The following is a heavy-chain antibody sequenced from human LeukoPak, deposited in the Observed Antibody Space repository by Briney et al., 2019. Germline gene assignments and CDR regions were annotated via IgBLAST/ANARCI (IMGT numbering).Heavy chain of an antibody. CDR3: TRGYSGVSVYAFDV. CDR2: TGNKANSHIT. D-gene: IGHD1-26*01. V-gene: IGHV3-72*01. J-gene: IGHJ3*01. CDR1: GFTFSDQY. Sequence: GGSLRLSCAASGFTFSDQYMDWVRQAPGKGLEWVGRTGNKANSHITEYAASVKGRFTISRDDSKNSLYLQMSSLKTEATAVYYCTRGYSGVSVYAFDVWGQGTMVTVSS.